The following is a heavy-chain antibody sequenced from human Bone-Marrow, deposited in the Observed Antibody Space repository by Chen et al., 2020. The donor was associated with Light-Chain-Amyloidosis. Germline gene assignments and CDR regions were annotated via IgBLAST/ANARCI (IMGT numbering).Heavy chain of an antibody. V-gene: IGHV3-23*01. CDR1: GFTFSSYA. CDR3: AKDMKREGYTYNPSDY. D-gene: IGHD5-18*01. J-gene: IGHJ4*02. Sequence: EVQLLESGGGVVQPGGSLRLSCAASGFTFSSYAMTWVRQAPGKGLEWVSGISGSGGNTYYTDSVKGRFTLSRDNSKNTLYLQMSSLRAEDTAIYYCAKDMKREGYTYNPSDYWGQGTLVTVSS. CDR2: ISGSGGNT.